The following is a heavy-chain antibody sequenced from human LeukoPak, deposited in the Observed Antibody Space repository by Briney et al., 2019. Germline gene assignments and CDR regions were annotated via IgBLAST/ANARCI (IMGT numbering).Heavy chain of an antibody. J-gene: IGHJ6*03. D-gene: IGHD3-10*01. CDR3: ARGRKVRGVNYYYYMDV. CDR1: GYTFTSYA. Sequence: GASVKVSCKASGYTFTSYAMHWVRQAPGQRLEWMGWINAGNGNTKYSQEFQGRVTITRDTSASTAYMGLSSLRSEDTAVYYCARGRKVRGVNYYYYMDVWGKGTTVTISS. V-gene: IGHV1-3*03. CDR2: INAGNGNT.